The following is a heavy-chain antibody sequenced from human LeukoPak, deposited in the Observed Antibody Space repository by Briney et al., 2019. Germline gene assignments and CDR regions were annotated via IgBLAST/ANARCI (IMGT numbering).Heavy chain of an antibody. Sequence: GSLRLSCAASGFTFSSYSMNWVRQAPGKGLEWVSSISSSSSYIYYADSVKGRFTISRDNAKNSLYLQMNSLRAEDTAVYYCARGRSGSHYFDYWGQGTLVTVSS. CDR2: ISSSSSYI. D-gene: IGHD1-26*01. J-gene: IGHJ4*02. CDR1: GFTFSSYS. V-gene: IGHV3-21*01. CDR3: ARGRSGSHYFDY.